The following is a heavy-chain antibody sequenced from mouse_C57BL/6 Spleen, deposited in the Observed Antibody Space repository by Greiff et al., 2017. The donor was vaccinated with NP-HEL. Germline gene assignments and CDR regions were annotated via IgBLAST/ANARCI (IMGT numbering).Heavy chain of an antibody. CDR1: GFTFSSYG. J-gene: IGHJ3*01. V-gene: IGHV5-6*01. Sequence: EVKLMESGGDLVKPGGSLKLSCAASGFTFSSYGMSWVRQTPDKRLEWVATISSGGSYTYYPDSVKGRFTISRDNAKNTLYLQMSSLKSEDTAMYYCARQGVLSWFAYWGQGTLVTVSA. CDR2: ISSGGSYT. CDR3: ARQGVLSWFAY.